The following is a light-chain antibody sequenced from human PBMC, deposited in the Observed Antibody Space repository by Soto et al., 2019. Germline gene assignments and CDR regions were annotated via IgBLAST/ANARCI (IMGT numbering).Light chain of an antibody. Sequence: DIQMTLSPSSLSASVGDRVTITCRASQSISTWLAWYQQKPGKAPKLLIHDASSLENGVPSRFSGSGSGTEFTLTISSLQPDDSATYHCQQYNRYWTFGQGTKVDIK. V-gene: IGKV1-5*01. CDR2: DAS. J-gene: IGKJ1*01. CDR1: QSISTW. CDR3: QQYNRYWT.